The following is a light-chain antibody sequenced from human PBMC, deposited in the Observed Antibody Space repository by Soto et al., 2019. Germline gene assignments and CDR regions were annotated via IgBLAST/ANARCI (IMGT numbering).Light chain of an antibody. Sequence: ETVMTQSPATLSVSPGERATLSCGASQSVSTNLAWYQQKPGQVPRLLIYGASTRASDIPARFSGSGSGTEFTLSISSLQSEDFAVYDCQQYNEWPLTFGGGTKVEIE. J-gene: IGKJ4*01. CDR1: QSVSTN. CDR2: GAS. CDR3: QQYNEWPLT. V-gene: IGKV3-15*01.